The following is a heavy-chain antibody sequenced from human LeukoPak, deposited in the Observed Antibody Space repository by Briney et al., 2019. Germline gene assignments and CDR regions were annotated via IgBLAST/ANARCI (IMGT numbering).Heavy chain of an antibody. D-gene: IGHD2-15*01. V-gene: IGHV3-21*01. CDR1: GFTFSSYS. J-gene: IGHJ4*02. Sequence: PGGSLRLSCAASGFTFSSYSMKWVRQAPGKGLEWVSSISSSSSYIYYADSVKGRFTISRDNAKNSLYLQMNSLRAEDTAVYYCARDPLYCSGGSCYFGGYYFDYWGQGTLVTVSS. CDR2: ISSSSSYI. CDR3: ARDPLYCSGGSCYFGGYYFDY.